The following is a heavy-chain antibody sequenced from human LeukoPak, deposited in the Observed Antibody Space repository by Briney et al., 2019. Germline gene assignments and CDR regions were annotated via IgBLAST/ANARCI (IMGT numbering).Heavy chain of an antibody. Sequence: SETLSLTCTVSGGSISSSSYYWGWIRQPPGKGLEWIGSIYYSGSTYYNPSLRSRVTMSVDTSENQFSLKLTSVTAADTAVYYCAKDSGTSPSRRRQFDYWGQGTLVTVSS. CDR3: AKDSGTSPSRRRQFDY. CDR2: IYYSGST. J-gene: IGHJ4*02. D-gene: IGHD6-6*01. CDR1: GGSISSSSYY. V-gene: IGHV4-39*07.